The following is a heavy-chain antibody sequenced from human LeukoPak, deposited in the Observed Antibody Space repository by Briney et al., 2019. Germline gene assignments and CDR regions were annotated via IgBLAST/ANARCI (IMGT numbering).Heavy chain of an antibody. V-gene: IGHV1-69*13. CDR3: ARDPIAAAGRLFDY. D-gene: IGHD6-13*01. J-gene: IGHJ4*02. CDR2: IIPIFGTA. Sequence: SVKVSCKASGGTFSSYAISWVRQAPGQGLEWMGGIIPIFGTANYAQKFQGRVTITADESSSTAYMELSSLRSEDTAVYYCARDPIAAAGRLFDYWGQGTLVTVSS. CDR1: GGTFSSYA.